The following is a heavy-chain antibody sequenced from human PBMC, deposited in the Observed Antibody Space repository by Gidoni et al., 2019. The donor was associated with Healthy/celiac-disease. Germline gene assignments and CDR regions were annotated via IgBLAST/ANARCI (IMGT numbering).Heavy chain of an antibody. J-gene: IGHJ6*02. V-gene: IGHV4-34*01. D-gene: IGHD2-21*01. CDR1: GGSFSGYY. CDR3: ARVRYSYYYYGMDV. Sequence: QVPLQQWGAGLLKPSETLSLTCAVYGGSFSGYYWSWIRQPPGKGLEWIGEINHSGSTNYNPSLKSRVTISVDTSKNQFSLKLSSVTAADTAVYYCARVRYSYYYYGMDVWGQGTTVTVSS. CDR2: INHSGST.